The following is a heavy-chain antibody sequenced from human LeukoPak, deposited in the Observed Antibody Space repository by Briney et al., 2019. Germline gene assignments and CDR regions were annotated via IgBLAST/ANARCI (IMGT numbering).Heavy chain of an antibody. V-gene: IGHV3-23*01. CDR2: ISGSGGST. J-gene: IGHJ4*02. Sequence: GGSLRLSCAASGFTFSSYAMSWVRQAPGKGLEWVSAISGSGGSTYYADSVKGRFTIPRDNSKNTLYLQMNSLRAEDTAVYYCAKAVGRRWLQSYYFDYWGQGTLVTVSS. D-gene: IGHD5-24*01. CDR1: GFTFSSYA. CDR3: AKAVGRRWLQSYYFDY.